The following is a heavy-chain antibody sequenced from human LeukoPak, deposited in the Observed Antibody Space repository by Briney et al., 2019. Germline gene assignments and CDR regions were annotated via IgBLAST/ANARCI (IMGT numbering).Heavy chain of an antibody. CDR2: IYYSGST. CDR3: ARDLPTLIPGFDP. J-gene: IGHJ5*02. V-gene: IGHV4-59*12. CDR1: GGSISSYY. Sequence: PSETLSLTCTVSGGSISSYYWSWIRQPPGKGLEWIGYIYYSGSTNYNPSLKSRVTISADTSKNQFSLRLKFVTAADTAVYYCARDLPTLIPGFDPWGQGTLVTVSS.